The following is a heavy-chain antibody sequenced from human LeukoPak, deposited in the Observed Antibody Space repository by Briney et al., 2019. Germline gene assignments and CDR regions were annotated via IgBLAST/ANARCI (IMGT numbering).Heavy chain of an antibody. V-gene: IGHV4-34*01. Sequence: SETLSLTCAVYSGSFSGYYWSWIRQPPGKGLEWIGEINHSGSTNYNPSLKSRVTISVDTSKNQFSLKLSSVTAADTAVYYCARGRRSSWGPYYYYYGMDVWGQGTTVTVSS. CDR2: INHSGST. CDR1: SGSFSGYY. CDR3: ARGRRSSWGPYYYYYGMDV. J-gene: IGHJ6*02. D-gene: IGHD6-6*01.